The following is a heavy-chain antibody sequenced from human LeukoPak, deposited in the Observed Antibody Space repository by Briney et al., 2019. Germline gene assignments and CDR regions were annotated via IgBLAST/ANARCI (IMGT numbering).Heavy chain of an antibody. CDR3: ARHGTLGSTTYPLDY. D-gene: IGHD1-26*01. CDR2: IYYSGST. J-gene: IGHJ4*02. CDR1: GGSISSYY. V-gene: IGHV4-59*08. Sequence: SETLSLTCTVSGGSISSYYWSWIRQAPGKGLEWIGNIYYSGSTNYNPSLKSRVTVSVDASKNQFSLKLSSVTAADTAVYYCARHGTLGSTTYPLDYWGQGTLVTVSS.